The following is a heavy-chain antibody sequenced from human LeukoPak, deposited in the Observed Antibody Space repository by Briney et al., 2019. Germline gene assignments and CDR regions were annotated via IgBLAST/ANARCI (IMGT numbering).Heavy chain of an antibody. CDR3: AKGVFGVNRAFDY. J-gene: IGHJ4*02. V-gene: IGHV3-23*01. Sequence: GGSLRLSCAASGFTVSTNYMSWVRQAPGKGLEWVSAISESGSGTCYADSVKGRFTISRDNSKNTLYLQMNSLRVDDTALYYCAKGVFGVNRAFDYWGQGTLVTVSS. CDR1: GFTVSTNY. CDR2: ISESGSGT. D-gene: IGHD3-3*01.